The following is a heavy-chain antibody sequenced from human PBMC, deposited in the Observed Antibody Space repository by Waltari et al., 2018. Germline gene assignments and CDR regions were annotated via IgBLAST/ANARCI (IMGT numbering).Heavy chain of an antibody. J-gene: IGHJ4*02. CDR3: ARAANTDC. CDR1: GFTFNTYW. V-gene: IGHV3-74*01. CDR2: ISADGTTT. Sequence: VQLVESGGGLVQPGGSLRLSCAASGFTFNTYWMHWVRQDPGKGPVWVPRISADGTTTNYADSVKGRFTISRDNSKNTLYLQMNSLRVDDTAIYYCARAANTDCWGQGTLVTVSS.